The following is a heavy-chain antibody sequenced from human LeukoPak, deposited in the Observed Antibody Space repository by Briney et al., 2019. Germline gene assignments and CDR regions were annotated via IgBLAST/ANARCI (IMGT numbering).Heavy chain of an antibody. D-gene: IGHD2-15*01. Sequence: ASVKVSCKASGYTFTRYYVYWVRRAPGQGLEWMGIINPSDGSTSYAQKFQGRVTMTRDTSTSKVYMEVSSLTSEDTAVYYCARVHCSGGSCYGEVFDYWGQGTLVTVSS. CDR2: INPSDGST. CDR3: ARVHCSGGSCYGEVFDY. CDR1: GYTFTRYY. J-gene: IGHJ4*02. V-gene: IGHV1-46*01.